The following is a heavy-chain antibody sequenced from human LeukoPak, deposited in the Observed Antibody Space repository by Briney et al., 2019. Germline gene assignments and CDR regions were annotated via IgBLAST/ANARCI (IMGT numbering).Heavy chain of an antibody. CDR1: GYSISSGYY. D-gene: IGHD5-24*01. J-gene: IGHJ4*02. Sequence: SETLSLTCTVSGYSISSGYYWGWIRQPPGKGLEWIGSIYHSGSTYYNPSLKSRVTISVDTSKNQFSLKLSSVTAADTAVYYCARESRDGYTIAEADYWGQGTLVTVSS. V-gene: IGHV4-38-2*02. CDR3: ARESRDGYTIAEADY. CDR2: IYHSGST.